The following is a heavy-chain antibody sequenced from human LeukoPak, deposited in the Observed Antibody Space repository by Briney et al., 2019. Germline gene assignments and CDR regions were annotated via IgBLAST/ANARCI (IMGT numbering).Heavy chain of an antibody. CDR3: ARDLEGGCSGGSCYWELSFLDY. J-gene: IGHJ4*02. CDR1: GYTFTSYG. Sequence: GASVNVSCKASGYTFTSYGISWVRHAPGQGLGRMGWISAYSGNTNYAQKLQGRVTMTTDTSKSTAYMELRSLRSDDTAVYYCARDLEGGCSGGSCYWELSFLDYWGQGTLVTVSS. CDR2: ISAYSGNT. V-gene: IGHV1-18*01. D-gene: IGHD2-15*01.